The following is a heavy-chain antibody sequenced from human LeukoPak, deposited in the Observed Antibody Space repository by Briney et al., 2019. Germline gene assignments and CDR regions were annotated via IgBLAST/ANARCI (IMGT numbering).Heavy chain of an antibody. V-gene: IGHV3-74*01. CDR1: GFTSSSYW. CDR2: INPGGSSI. Sequence: GGSLRLSCAASGFTSSSYWMHWVRQVPGKGLVWVARINPGGSSISYADSVKGRFTISRDNAKNTLYLQMDSLRAEDTGVYYCARSNQADDYWGQGTLVTVSS. J-gene: IGHJ4*02. CDR3: ARSNQADDY. D-gene: IGHD1-14*01.